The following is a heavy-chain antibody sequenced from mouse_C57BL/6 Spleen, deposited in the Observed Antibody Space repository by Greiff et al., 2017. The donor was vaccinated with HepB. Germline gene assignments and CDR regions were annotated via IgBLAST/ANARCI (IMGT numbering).Heavy chain of an antibody. Sequence: EVQGVESGGGLVQPGGSLKLSCAASGFTFSDYYMYWVRQTPEKRLEWVAYISNGGGSTYYPDTVKGRFTISRDNAKNTLYLQMSRLKSEDTAMYYCARHYYYGSSYVLYAMDYWGQGTSVTVSS. CDR3: ARHYYYGSSYVLYAMDY. D-gene: IGHD1-1*01. CDR1: GFTFSDYY. V-gene: IGHV5-12*01. CDR2: ISNGGGST. J-gene: IGHJ4*01.